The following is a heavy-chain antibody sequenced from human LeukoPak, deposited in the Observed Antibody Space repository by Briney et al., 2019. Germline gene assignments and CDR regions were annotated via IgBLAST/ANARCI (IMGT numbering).Heavy chain of an antibody. Sequence: PSETLSLTCTVSGGSISSYYWSWIRQPPGKGLEWIGYIFYSGNTNYNPSLKSRVTISVDTSKSQFSLKLRSVTAEDTAVYYCARARGYRGYLDRFDYWGQGTLVTVSS. D-gene: IGHD5-12*01. CDR3: ARARGYRGYLDRFDY. CDR2: IFYSGNT. J-gene: IGHJ4*02. V-gene: IGHV4-59*01. CDR1: GGSISSYY.